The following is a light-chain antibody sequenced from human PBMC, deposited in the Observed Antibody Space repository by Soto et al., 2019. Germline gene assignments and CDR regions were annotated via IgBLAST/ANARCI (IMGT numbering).Light chain of an antibody. CDR3: QAWDKTVV. CDR2: QDR. J-gene: IGLJ2*01. V-gene: IGLV3-1*01. CDR1: ELGDKF. Sequence: SYELAQPPSVSVSPGQTASITCSGHELGDKFTAWYQHKPGQPPVLVIYQDRKRPSGIPERFSGSNSGTTATLTIRGTQPVDEADYYCQAWDKTVVFGGVTKLTVL.